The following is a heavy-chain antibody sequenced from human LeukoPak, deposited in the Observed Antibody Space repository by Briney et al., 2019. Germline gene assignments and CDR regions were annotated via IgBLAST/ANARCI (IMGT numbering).Heavy chain of an antibody. CDR3: ARDQDWNDRGGLDY. Sequence: SGGSLRLSCAASGFTFSSYWMSWVRQAPGKGLEWVANIKQDGSEKYYVDSVKGRFTISRDNAKNSLYLQMNSLRAEDTAVYYCARDQDWNDRGGLDYWGQGTLVIVSS. V-gene: IGHV3-7*01. J-gene: IGHJ4*02. CDR1: GFTFSSYW. D-gene: IGHD1-1*01. CDR2: IKQDGSEK.